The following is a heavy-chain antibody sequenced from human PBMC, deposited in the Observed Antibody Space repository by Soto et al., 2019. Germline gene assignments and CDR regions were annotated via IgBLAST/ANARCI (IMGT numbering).Heavy chain of an antibody. CDR3: ARVAQVVTRRYNFDY. CDR1: GGSFSGYY. Sequence: SETLSLTCAVYGGSFSGYYWSWIRQPPGKGLEWIGEINHSGSTNYNPSLKSRVTISVDTSKNQFSLKLSSVTAADTAVYYCARVAQVVTRRYNFDYWGQGTLVTVSS. J-gene: IGHJ4*02. D-gene: IGHD2-21*02. CDR2: INHSGST. V-gene: IGHV4-34*01.